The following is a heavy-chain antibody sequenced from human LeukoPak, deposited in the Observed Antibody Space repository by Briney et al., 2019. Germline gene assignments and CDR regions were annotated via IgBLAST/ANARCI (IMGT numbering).Heavy chain of an antibody. J-gene: IGHJ6*03. CDR3: ARAGRKSRGVDIVRKKETGYYYYMDV. V-gene: IGHV4-34*01. CDR1: DGSFSGYY. CDR2: INHSGST. Sequence: SETLSLTCAVYDGSFSGYYWSWIRQPPGKGLEWIGEINHSGSTNYNPSLKSRVTISLDTSKSQFSLKVRYVTAADTAVYYCARAGRKSRGVDIVRKKETGYYYYMDVWGKGTTVTVSS. D-gene: IGHD2-15*01.